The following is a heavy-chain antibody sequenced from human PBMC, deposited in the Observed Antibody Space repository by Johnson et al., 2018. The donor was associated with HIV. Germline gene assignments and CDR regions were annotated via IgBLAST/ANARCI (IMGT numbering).Heavy chain of an antibody. D-gene: IGHD6-13*01. Sequence: VQLVESGGGLIQPGGSLRLSCAASGFTVSRNYMSWVRQAPGKGLEWVSVIYSDDMTYYADSVKGRFTISRVNSKNTLYLQMNSLRAEDTAVYYCARETRSAAAGHGAFGVWGQGTMVTVSS. J-gene: IGHJ3*01. CDR2: IYSDDMT. V-gene: IGHV3-53*01. CDR3: ARETRSAAAGHGAFGV. CDR1: GFTVSRNY.